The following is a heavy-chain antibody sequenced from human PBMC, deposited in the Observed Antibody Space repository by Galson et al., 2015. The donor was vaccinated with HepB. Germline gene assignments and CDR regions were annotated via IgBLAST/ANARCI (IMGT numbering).Heavy chain of an antibody. CDR1: GFSLSTNGVG. J-gene: IGHJ4*02. CDR2: IYWDDDK. CDR3: AHTTFLYGSGSYSDFDY. V-gene: IGHV2-5*02. Sequence: PALVKPTQTLTLTCTFSGFSLSTNGVGVGWIRQPPGKALEWLALIYWDDDKRYSPSLKSRLTITKDTSKNQVVLTMTNMDPVDTATYYCAHTTFLYGSGSYSDFDYWGQGTLVTVSS. D-gene: IGHD3-10*01.